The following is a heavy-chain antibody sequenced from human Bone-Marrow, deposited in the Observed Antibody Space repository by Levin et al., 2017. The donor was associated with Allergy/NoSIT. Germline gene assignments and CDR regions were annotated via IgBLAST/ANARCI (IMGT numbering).Heavy chain of an antibody. CDR1: GILFSSYD. J-gene: IGHJ4*02. CDR2: ISAGGNYI. Sequence: PGGSLRLSCAASGILFSSYDMNWVRQAPGKGLEWVSSISAGGNYIYYADSVKGRFTISRDNARNSLDLQMNSLRVEDTAVYYCARNGAWSFEFWGQGTLVTVSS. V-gene: IGHV3-21*01. CDR3: ARNGAWSFEF. D-gene: IGHD2-8*01.